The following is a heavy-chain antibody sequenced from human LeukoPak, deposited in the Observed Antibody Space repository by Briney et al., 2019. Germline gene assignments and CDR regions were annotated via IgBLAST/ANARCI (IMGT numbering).Heavy chain of an antibody. CDR1: GFTFSSYS. Sequence: GGSLRLSCAASGFTFSSYSMNWVRQAPGKGLEWVSSISSSSSYIYYADSVKGRFTISRDNAKNSLYLQMNSLRAEGTAVYYCARGVGALVYYYYGMDVWGQGTTVTVSS. CDR3: ARGVGALVYYYYGMDV. D-gene: IGHD1-26*01. J-gene: IGHJ6*02. V-gene: IGHV3-21*01. CDR2: ISSSSSYI.